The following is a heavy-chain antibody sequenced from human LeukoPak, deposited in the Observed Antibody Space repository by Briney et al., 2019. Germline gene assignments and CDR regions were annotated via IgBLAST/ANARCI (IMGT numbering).Heavy chain of an antibody. CDR3: AKDRYCTNGVCSGSFDY. CDR2: IRYDGSNE. J-gene: IGHJ4*02. V-gene: IGHV3-30*02. Sequence: GGSLRLSCAASGFTFSSYGIHWVRQAPGKGLQWVAFIRYDGSNEKYAGSVKGRFTISRDNSKNTLYLQMNSLRAEDTAVYYCAKDRYCTNGVCSGSFDYWGQGTLVTVSS. D-gene: IGHD2-8*01. CDR1: GFTFSSYG.